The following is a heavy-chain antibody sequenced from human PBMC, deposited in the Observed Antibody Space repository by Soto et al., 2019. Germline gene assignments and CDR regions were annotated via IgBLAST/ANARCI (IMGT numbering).Heavy chain of an antibody. D-gene: IGHD2-2*01. CDR3: ARVAPGYCSSTSCYSHNWFDP. Sequence: SETLSLTCAVSGGSISSGGYSWSWIRQPPGKGLEWIGYIYHSGSTYYNPSLKSRVTISVDRSKNQFSLKLSSVTAADTAVYYCARVAPGYCSSTSCYSHNWFDPWGQGTLVTVSS. J-gene: IGHJ5*02. CDR2: IYHSGST. V-gene: IGHV4-30-2*01. CDR1: GGSISSGGYS.